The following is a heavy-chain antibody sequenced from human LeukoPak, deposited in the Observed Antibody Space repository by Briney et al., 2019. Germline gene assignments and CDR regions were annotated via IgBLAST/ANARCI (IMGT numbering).Heavy chain of an antibody. CDR2: IYYSGST. D-gene: IGHD2-15*01. J-gene: IGHJ6*02. CDR3: ARDMVAHYYYYGMDV. Sequence: SETLSLTCTVSGGSISSYYWSWIRQPPGKGLEWIGYIYYSGSTNYNPSLKSRVTISVDTSKSQFSLKLSSVTAADTAVYYCARDMVAHYYYYGMDVWGQGTTVTVSS. CDR1: GGSISSYY. V-gene: IGHV4-59*01.